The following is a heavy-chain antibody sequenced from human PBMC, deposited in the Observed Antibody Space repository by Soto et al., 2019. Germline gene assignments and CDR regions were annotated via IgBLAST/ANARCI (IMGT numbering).Heavy chain of an antibody. D-gene: IGHD3-3*01. CDR3: ARDIRRNTIFGVAIPLSDYYGMDV. Sequence: ASVKVSCKASGYTFTGYYMHWVRQAPGQGLEWMGWINPNSGGTNYAQKFQGRVTMTRDTSISTAYMELSRLRSDDTAVYYCARDIRRNTIFGVAIPLSDYYGMDVWGQGTTGTVS. V-gene: IGHV1-2*02. J-gene: IGHJ6*02. CDR2: INPNSGGT. CDR1: GYTFTGYY.